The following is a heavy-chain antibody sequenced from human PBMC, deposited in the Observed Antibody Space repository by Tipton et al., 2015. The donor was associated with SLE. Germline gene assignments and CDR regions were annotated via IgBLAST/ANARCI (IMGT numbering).Heavy chain of an antibody. CDR1: GYSISSDHY. CDR3: ARTQHDYGFNWFDP. Sequence: TLSLTCAVSGYSISSDHYWSWIRQPPGKGLEWIGYIHYSGSINYNPSLKSRVTISVDTSKNQFSLRLTSVTAADTAVYYCARTQHDYGFNWFDPWGQGTLVTVSS. D-gene: IGHD4-17*01. V-gene: IGHV4-59*11. CDR2: IHYSGSI. J-gene: IGHJ5*02.